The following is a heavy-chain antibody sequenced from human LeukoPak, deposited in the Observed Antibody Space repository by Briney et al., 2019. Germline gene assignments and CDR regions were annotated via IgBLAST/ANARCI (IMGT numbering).Heavy chain of an antibody. CDR3: ATDYVWGSFDY. V-gene: IGHV3-21*01. CDR2: ISSSSSYI. CDR1: GFTFSSYS. Sequence: GGSLRLSCAASGFTFSSYSMNWVRQAPGKGLEWVSSISSSSSYIYYADSVKGRFTISRDSAKNSLYLQMNSLRAKDTAVYYCATDYVWGSFDYWGQGTLVTVSS. D-gene: IGHD3-16*01. J-gene: IGHJ4*02.